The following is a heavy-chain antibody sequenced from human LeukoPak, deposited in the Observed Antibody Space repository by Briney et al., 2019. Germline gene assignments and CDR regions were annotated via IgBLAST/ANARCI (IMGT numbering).Heavy chain of an antibody. CDR3: VRGREYGWFDP. Sequence: ASVKVSCKASGYTFTGYYMHWVRQAPGQGLEWMGWINPNSGGTNYAQKFQGRVTMTRDTSISTAYMELSRLRSDDTALYYCVRGREYGWFDPWGQETLVTVSS. J-gene: IGHJ5*02. CDR2: INPNSGGT. V-gene: IGHV1-2*02. D-gene: IGHD3-10*01. CDR1: GYTFTGYY.